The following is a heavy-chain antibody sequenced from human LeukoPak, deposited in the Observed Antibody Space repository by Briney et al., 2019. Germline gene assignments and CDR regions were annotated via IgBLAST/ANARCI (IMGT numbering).Heavy chain of an antibody. J-gene: IGHJ6*03. CDR2: INPSGGST. Sequence: ASVKVSCKASGYTFTSYYMHWVRQAPGQGLEWMGIINPSGGSTSYAQKFQGRVTMTRDTSTSTVYMELSSLRSEDTAVYYCAIRGELELLLPPRYYYYLDVWGKGTTVTVSS. CDR1: GYTFTSYY. V-gene: IGHV1-46*03. CDR3: AIRGELELLLPPRYYYYLDV. D-gene: IGHD1-7*01.